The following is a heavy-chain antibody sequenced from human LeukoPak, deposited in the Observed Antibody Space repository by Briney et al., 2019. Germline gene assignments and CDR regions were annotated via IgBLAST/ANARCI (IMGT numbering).Heavy chain of an antibody. V-gene: IGHV4-30-4*08. CDR2: IYYSGST. CDR1: GGSISSGGYY. D-gene: IGHD3-22*01. J-gene: IGHJ3*02. CDR3: ARDQSPHYYDSSGYTDDAFDI. Sequence: SETLSLTCTVSGGSISSGGYYWSWIRQHPGKGLEWIGYIYYSGSTYYNPSLKSRVTISVDTSKNQFSLKLSSVTAADTAVYYCARDQSPHYYDSSGYTDDAFDIWGQGTMVTVSS.